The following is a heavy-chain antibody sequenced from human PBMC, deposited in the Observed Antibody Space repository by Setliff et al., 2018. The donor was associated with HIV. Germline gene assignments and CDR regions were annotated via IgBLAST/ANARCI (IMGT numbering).Heavy chain of an antibody. CDR1: GYTFTGYY. V-gene: IGHV1-2*04. CDR3: ARGGLGGDYGVGVFYYYYYGMDV. Sequence: GASVMVSCKASGYTFTGYYMHWVRQAPGQGLEWMGWINPNSGGTNYAQKFQGWVTMTRDTSISTAYMELSRLRSDDTAVYYCARGGLGGDYGVGVFYYYYYGMDVWGQGTTVTVSS. CDR2: INPNSGGT. J-gene: IGHJ6*02. D-gene: IGHD4-17*01.